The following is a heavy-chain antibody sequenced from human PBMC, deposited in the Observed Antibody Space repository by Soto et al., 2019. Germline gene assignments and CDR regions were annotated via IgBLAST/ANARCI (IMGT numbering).Heavy chain of an antibody. CDR2: IKSKTDGGTT. CDR3: TAQWYTNSWRVY. Sequence: EVQLVDSGGGLVKPGGSLRLSCAASGFTFSNAWMSWVRQAPGKGLEWVGRIKSKTDGGTTDYAAPVKGRFTISRHDSKNTLYLQMNSLKTEDTAVYYCTAQWYTNSWRVYWGQGTLVTVSS. V-gene: IGHV3-15*01. J-gene: IGHJ4*02. CDR1: GFTFSNAW. D-gene: IGHD6-13*01.